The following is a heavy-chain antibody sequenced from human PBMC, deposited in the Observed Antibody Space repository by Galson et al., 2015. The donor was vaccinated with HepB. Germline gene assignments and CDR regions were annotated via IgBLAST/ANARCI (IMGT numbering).Heavy chain of an antibody. CDR2: ISGSGGNT. CDR3: AKFYGADLLWFGELWD. Sequence: SLRLSCAASGFTFSSYGMSWVRQAPGKGLEWVSTISGSGGNTYYADSVKGRLTISRDNSKNTLYLQMNSLRDEDTAVYYCAKFYGADLLWFGELWDWGQGTLATVSS. V-gene: IGHV3-23*01. CDR1: GFTFSSYG. D-gene: IGHD3-10*01. J-gene: IGHJ4*02.